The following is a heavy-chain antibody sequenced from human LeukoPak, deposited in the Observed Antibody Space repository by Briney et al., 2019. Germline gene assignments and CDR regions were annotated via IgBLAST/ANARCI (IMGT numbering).Heavy chain of an antibody. Sequence: SETLSLTCTVSGGSISSSSYYWGWIRQPPGKGLEWIGSIYCSGSTYYNPSLKSRVTISVDTSKNQFSLKLSSVTAADTAVYYCASQYYYDSSGYYYLNWFDPWGQGTLVTVSS. J-gene: IGHJ5*02. CDR2: IYCSGST. CDR1: GGSISSSSYY. CDR3: ASQYYYDSSGYYYLNWFDP. V-gene: IGHV4-39*01. D-gene: IGHD3-22*01.